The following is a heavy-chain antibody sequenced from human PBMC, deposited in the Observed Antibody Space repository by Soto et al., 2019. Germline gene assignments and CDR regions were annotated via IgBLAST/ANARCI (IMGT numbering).Heavy chain of an antibody. V-gene: IGHV3-74*01. D-gene: IGHD3-22*01. CDR2: VKTDGTNT. Sequence: VQLVESGGGLVQPGGSLRLSCAGTGFTFSTYWMHWVRQVPGKGLEWVSRVKTDGTNTGYADSVKGRFTISRDNAKNTLYLDMNNLRADDTAVYYCARSGVIVVGLDVWGQGTTVSVSS. CDR1: GFTFSTYW. CDR3: ARSGVIVVGLDV. J-gene: IGHJ6*02.